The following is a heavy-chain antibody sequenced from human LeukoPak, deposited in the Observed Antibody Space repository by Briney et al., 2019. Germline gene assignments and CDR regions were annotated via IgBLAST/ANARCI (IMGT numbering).Heavy chain of an antibody. CDR2: IDNARSIT. V-gene: IGHV3-74*03. Sequence: PGGSLRLSCAASGFTFSNYWIHWVRQAPGKGLVWVSRIDNARSITTYADSVKGRFTISRDNAENTLHLQMNSLRVEDTAVYYCVRSAFHAGSGNYYDYWGQGTLVTVSS. CDR1: GFTFSNYW. D-gene: IGHD3-22*01. J-gene: IGHJ4*02. CDR3: VRSAFHAGSGNYYDY.